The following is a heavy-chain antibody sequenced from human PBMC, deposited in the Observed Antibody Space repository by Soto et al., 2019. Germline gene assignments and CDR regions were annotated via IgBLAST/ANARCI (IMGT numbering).Heavy chain of an antibody. J-gene: IGHJ6*02. CDR1: GFTFSDYG. V-gene: IGHV3-9*01. Sequence: GGSLRRSCSASGFTFSDYGMHWVRQAPGKGLEWVSGIFWDGNRMDYADSVKGRFFISRDNDKNSLYLQMNSLREDDTALYYCTKDINMGGVDVWGQGTMVTVSS. D-gene: IGHD3-10*01. CDR2: IFWDGNRM. CDR3: TKDINMGGVDV.